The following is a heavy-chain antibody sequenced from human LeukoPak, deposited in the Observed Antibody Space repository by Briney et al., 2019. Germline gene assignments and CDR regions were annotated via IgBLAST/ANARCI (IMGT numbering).Heavy chain of an antibody. J-gene: IGHJ4*02. D-gene: IGHD1-26*01. CDR2: ISGSGGST. Sequence: GGSLRPSCAASGFTFSSYAMSWVRQAPGKGLEWVSAISGSGGSTYYADSAKGRFTISRDNPKNTLYLQMNSMRAEDTAVYYCAKYGGSYHTPFDYWGQGTLVTVSS. CDR3: AKYGGSYHTPFDY. V-gene: IGHV3-23*01. CDR1: GFTFSSYA.